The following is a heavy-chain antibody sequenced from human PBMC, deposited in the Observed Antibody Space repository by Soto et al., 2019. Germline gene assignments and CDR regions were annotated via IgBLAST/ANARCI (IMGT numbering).Heavy chain of an antibody. D-gene: IGHD1-1*01. CDR1: GFSFTTTRMG. CDR3: AHRDSTGTTTYFDS. J-gene: IGHJ4*02. CDR2: IYWDGES. Sequence: QITLKEAGPTLVKPTETLTLTCTFSGFSFTTTRMGGGWTRQPPGKALEWLAIIYWDGESRYNPLLRRRLTLTEDNSKNPVVLTMTNMEPKDTASYYCAHRDSTGTTTYFDSWGQGIPVTVAS. V-gene: IGHV2-5*02.